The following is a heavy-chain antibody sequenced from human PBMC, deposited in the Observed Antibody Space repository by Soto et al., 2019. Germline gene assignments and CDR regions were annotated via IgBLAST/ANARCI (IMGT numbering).Heavy chain of an antibody. J-gene: IGHJ4*02. CDR1: GFAFNNYG. CDR2: ISKSDYT. V-gene: IGHV3-21*01. CDR3: AREDSIIIPALSDF. Sequence: GSLRLSCTVSGFAFNNYGINWVRQAPGKGLEWVSSISKSDYTYYSDSVKGRFTISRDNAKNSVSLQMNTLRVEDTAVYYCAREDSIIIPALSDFWSQGTLVTVSS. D-gene: IGHD2-2*01.